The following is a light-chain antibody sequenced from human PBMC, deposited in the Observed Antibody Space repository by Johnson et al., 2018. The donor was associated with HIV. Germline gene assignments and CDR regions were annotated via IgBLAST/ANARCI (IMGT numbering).Light chain of an antibody. J-gene: IGLJ1*01. Sequence: QLVLTQPPSVSAAPGQKVTISCSGSSSNIGNNYVSWYQQLPGTAPKVLIHENNKLPSGIPDRFSGSKSGTSATLGITGLQTGDEADYYCVAWDRSLTTYVFGTGTKVTVL. V-gene: IGLV1-51*02. CDR1: SSNIGNNY. CDR2: ENN. CDR3: VAWDRSLTTYV.